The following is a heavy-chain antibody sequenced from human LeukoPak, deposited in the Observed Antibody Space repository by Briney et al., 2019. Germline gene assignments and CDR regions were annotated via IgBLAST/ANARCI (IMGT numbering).Heavy chain of an antibody. CDR1: GFSLSTSGVG. D-gene: IGHD3-10*01. Sequence: ESGPTLVKPTQTLTLTCTFSGFSLSTSGVGVGWIRQPPGKALEWLALIYWNDDKRYSPSLKSRLTITKDTSKNQVVLTMTNIDPVDTATYYCAHRPPHYYGSGLVLLYYFDYWGQGTLVTVSS. J-gene: IGHJ4*02. CDR2: IYWNDDK. V-gene: IGHV2-5*01. CDR3: AHRPPHYYGSGLVLLYYFDY.